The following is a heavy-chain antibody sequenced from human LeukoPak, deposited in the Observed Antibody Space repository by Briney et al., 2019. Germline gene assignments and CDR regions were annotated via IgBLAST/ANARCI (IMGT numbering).Heavy chain of an antibody. V-gene: IGHV5-51*01. CDR3: ARLRLITRYFDV. CDR2: IYPGDSHT. CDR1: GDRFTSYW. D-gene: IGHD3-22*01. Sequence: GESLNISFQGSGDRFTSYWVAWVRPVPGKGLEWMGIIYPGDSHTVYSPSFQGQVTISVDKSVSTSYLHWNSLKASDTAVYYCARLRLITRYFDVWGRGTLVTVSS. J-gene: IGHJ2*01.